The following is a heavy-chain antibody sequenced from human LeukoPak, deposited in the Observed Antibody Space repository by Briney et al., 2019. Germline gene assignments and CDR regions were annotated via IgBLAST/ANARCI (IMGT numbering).Heavy chain of an antibody. Sequence: ASVKVACKASGYPFTGYYLHWVRQAPGQGLEWMGWINPNSGFTNYAQKFQGRVTMTRDTSISTAYMELSRLRSDDTAVYYCARLADCSSSSCRSFDYWGQGTLVTVSS. D-gene: IGHD2-2*01. V-gene: IGHV1-2*02. CDR2: INPNSGFT. CDR1: GYPFTGYY. CDR3: ARLADCSSSSCRSFDY. J-gene: IGHJ4*02.